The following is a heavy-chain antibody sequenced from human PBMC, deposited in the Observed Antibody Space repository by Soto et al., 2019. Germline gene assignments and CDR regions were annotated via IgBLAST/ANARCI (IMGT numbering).Heavy chain of an antibody. J-gene: IGHJ5*02. CDR1: GDSISSSYY. CDR3: ARLPVVVIALGYFDP. V-gene: IGHV4-39*01. D-gene: IGHD2-21*01. Sequence: QLQLHESGPELVKPSETLSLTCTVSGDSISSSYYWGWVRQPPGKGLECIGAVYYTGFTYYNPSLKSRLTISLDTSKNQFSLRLSSVTAADTAIYYCARLPVVVIALGYFDPWGPGTLVTVSS. CDR2: VYYTGFT.